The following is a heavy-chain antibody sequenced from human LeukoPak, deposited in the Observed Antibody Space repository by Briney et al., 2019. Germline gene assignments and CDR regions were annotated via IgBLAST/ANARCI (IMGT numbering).Heavy chain of an antibody. Sequence: ASVKVSCKASGYTFTSYDINWVRQATGQGLEWMGGIIPIFGTANYAQKFQGRVTITTDESTSTAYMELSSLRSEDTAVYYCARTNEPYYYYYMDVWGKGTTVTVSS. V-gene: IGHV1-69*05. CDR3: ARTNEPYYYYYMDV. CDR1: GYTFTSYD. J-gene: IGHJ6*03. D-gene: IGHD1-1*01. CDR2: IIPIFGTA.